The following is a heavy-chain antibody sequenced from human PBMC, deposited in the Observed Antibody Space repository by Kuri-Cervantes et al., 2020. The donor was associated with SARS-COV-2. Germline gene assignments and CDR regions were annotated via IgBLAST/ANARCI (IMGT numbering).Heavy chain of an antibody. CDR1: GYTFSNYG. V-gene: IGHV1-18*04. CDR2: ISVDNADT. D-gene: IGHD3-9*01. J-gene: IGHJ4*02. Sequence: ASVKVSCKASGYTFSNYGISWLRQAPGQGPEWMGWISVDNADTNYAQKFQGRVTMTTDTSTNTAYMELRSLRSDDTAVYYCARDWYYDILTGWCGYWGQGTLVTVSS. CDR3: ARDWYYDILTGWCGY.